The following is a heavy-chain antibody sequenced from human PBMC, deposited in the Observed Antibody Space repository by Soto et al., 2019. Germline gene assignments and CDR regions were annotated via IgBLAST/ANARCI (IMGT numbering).Heavy chain of an antibody. CDR3: AKPRGLGYEILEHFDY. CDR1: EFTFSAYG. J-gene: IGHJ4*02. V-gene: IGHV3-30*18. D-gene: IGHD3-9*01. Sequence: PGGSLRLSCAACEFTFSAYGMHWVRQAPGKGLEWVAVISYDGNNKKYADSVKGRFTISRDYSNNTLYLQMNSLRAEDTAVYYCAKPRGLGYEILEHFDYWGQGALVTVSS. CDR2: ISYDGNNK.